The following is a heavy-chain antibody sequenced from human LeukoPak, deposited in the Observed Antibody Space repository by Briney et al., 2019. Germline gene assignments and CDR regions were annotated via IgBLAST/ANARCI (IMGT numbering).Heavy chain of an antibody. CDR2: INHSGST. D-gene: IGHD6-13*01. Sequence: PSETLSLTCAVYGGSFSGYYWSWIRQPPGKGLEWIGEINHSGSTNYNPSLKSRVTISVDTSKNQFSLKLSSVTAADTAVYYCAAHLAAAGPFDYWGQGTLVTVSS. CDR3: AAHLAAAGPFDY. V-gene: IGHV4-34*01. CDR1: GGSFSGYY. J-gene: IGHJ4*02.